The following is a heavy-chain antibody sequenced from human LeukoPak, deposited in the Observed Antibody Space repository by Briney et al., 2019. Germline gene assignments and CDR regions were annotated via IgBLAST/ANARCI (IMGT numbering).Heavy chain of an antibody. Sequence: GGSLRLSCAASGFTFSSYGMNWVRQAPGKGLEWVSFISSSSSHIYYADSVKGRFTISRDNPKKSLYLQMNSLRAEDTAVYYCAKASVYDSSGYYSPLGYYFDYWGQGTLVTVSS. D-gene: IGHD3-22*01. J-gene: IGHJ4*02. CDR2: ISSSSSHI. V-gene: IGHV3-21*04. CDR1: GFTFSSYG. CDR3: AKASVYDSSGYYSPLGYYFDY.